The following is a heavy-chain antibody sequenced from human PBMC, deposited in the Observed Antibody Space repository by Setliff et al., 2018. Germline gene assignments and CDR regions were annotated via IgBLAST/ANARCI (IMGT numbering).Heavy chain of an antibody. CDR2: IYSSGST. J-gene: IGHJ4*02. Sequence: PSETLSLTCTVSGGSITSGNNYWSWIRQPAGKGLEWIGHIYSSGSTNYNPSLKSRVTISVDRSKNQFSLKLSSVTAADTAVYYCARETTAWGYVDTAMVTFIDQWGQGTLVTVS. D-gene: IGHD5-18*01. CDR1: GGSITSGNNY. CDR3: ARETTAWGYVDTAMVTFIDQ. V-gene: IGHV4-61*10.